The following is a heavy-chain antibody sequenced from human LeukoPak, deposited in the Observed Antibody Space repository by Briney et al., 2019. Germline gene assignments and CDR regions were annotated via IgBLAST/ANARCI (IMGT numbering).Heavy chain of an antibody. Sequence: HTSETLSLTCAVYGGSFSGYYWSWIRQPPGKGLEWVANIKQDGSEKYYVDSVKGRFTISRDNAKNSLYLQMNSLRAEDTAVYYCARSAGTTPFFYWGQGTLVTVSS. V-gene: IGHV3-7*01. CDR2: IKQDGSEK. CDR1: GGSFSGYY. CDR3: ARSAGTTPFFY. D-gene: IGHD1-1*01. J-gene: IGHJ4*02.